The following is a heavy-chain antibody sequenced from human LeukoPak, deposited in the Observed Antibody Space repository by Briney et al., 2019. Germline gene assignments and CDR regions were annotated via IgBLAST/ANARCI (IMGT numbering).Heavy chain of an antibody. V-gene: IGHV1-58*01. CDR1: GFTFTSSA. Sequence: SVKVSCKASGFTFTSSAVQWVRQARGQRLEWVGWIVVGSGNTNYAQKFQERVTITRDMSTSTAYVELSSLRSEDTAVYYCAAAGIAARPYYYYGMDVWGQGTTVTVSS. D-gene: IGHD6-6*01. J-gene: IGHJ6*02. CDR3: AAAGIAARPYYYYGMDV. CDR2: IVVGSGNT.